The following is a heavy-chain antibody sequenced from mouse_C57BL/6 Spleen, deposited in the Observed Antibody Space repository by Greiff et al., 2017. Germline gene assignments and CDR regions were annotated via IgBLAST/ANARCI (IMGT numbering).Heavy chain of an antibody. CDR3: ARKDGYLYYAKGY. Sequence: VQLQQPGAELVRPGSSVKLSCKASGYTFTSYWMHWVKQRPIQGLEWIGNIYPSDSETHYNQKFKDKATLTVDKSSSTAYMQLRSLTSEDSAVYDYARKDGYLYYAKGYWGQRTSVTVSS. CDR1: GYTFTSYW. V-gene: IGHV1-52*01. J-gene: IGHJ4*01. CDR2: IYPSDSET. D-gene: IGHD2-3*01.